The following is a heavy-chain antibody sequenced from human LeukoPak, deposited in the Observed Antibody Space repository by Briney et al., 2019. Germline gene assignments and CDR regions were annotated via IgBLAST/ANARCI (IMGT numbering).Heavy chain of an antibody. J-gene: IGHJ4*02. Sequence: GGSLRLSCAASGFTFDDFPMHWVRQQPGKGLEWVSLVSVDGDTKYYADSVKGRFTISRDNSKNTLFLQMNSLRAEDTAIYYCAKGTTVTTSYFDYWGQGTLVTVSS. D-gene: IGHD4-17*01. V-gene: IGHV3-43*01. CDR3: AKGTTVTTSYFDY. CDR1: GFTFDDFP. CDR2: VSVDGDTK.